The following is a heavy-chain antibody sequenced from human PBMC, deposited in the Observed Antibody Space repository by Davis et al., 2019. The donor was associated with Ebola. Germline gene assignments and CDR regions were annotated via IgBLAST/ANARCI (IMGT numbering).Heavy chain of an antibody. J-gene: IGHJ3*02. Sequence: ASVKVSCKASGYTFTSYYMHWVRQAPGQGLEWMGIINPSGGSTSYAQKFQGRVTMTRDTSTSTVYMELSSLRSDDTAVYYCARDMYGRHGRDAFDIWGQGTMVTVSS. CDR1: GYTFTSYY. CDR2: INPSGGST. V-gene: IGHV1-46*01. CDR3: ARDMYGRHGRDAFDI. D-gene: IGHD3-10*02.